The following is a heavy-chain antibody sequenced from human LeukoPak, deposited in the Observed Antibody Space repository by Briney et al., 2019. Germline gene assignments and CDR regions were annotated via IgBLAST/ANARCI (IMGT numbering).Heavy chain of an antibody. D-gene: IGHD3-22*01. CDR3: ARGPITTRSHFDY. V-gene: IGHV1-69*13. J-gene: IGHJ4*02. CDR1: GGTFSSYA. Sequence: ASVKVSCKASGGTFSSYAISWVRQAPGQGLEWMGGIIPIFATANYAQKFQGRVTITADESTSTAYMELSSLRSEDTAVYYCARGPITTRSHFDYWGQGTLVTVSS. CDR2: IIPIFATA.